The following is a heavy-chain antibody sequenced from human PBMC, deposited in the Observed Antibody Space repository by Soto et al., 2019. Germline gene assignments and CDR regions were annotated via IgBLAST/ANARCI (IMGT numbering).Heavy chain of an antibody. V-gene: IGHV1-69*15. D-gene: IGHD2-15*01. CDR1: GGTFSNYA. Sequence: QVQLVQSGAEVKKPGSSVKVSCKASGGTFSNYAITWVRQAPGQGLEWLGRIIPIFGTRDYAQKFQGRVTISADESTTTAYMELSSLRSDDTAVYYCAKDGGRAGYFGNWFDPWGQGTLVTVSS. CDR2: IIPIFGTR. J-gene: IGHJ5*02. CDR3: AKDGGRAGYFGNWFDP.